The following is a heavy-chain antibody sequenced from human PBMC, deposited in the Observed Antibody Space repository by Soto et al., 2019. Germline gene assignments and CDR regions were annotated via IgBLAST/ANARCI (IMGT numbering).Heavy chain of an antibody. D-gene: IGHD2-2*01. CDR1: GFTFDDYT. J-gene: IGHJ6*02. V-gene: IGHV3-43*01. CDR3: AKDISDSTSYYYGMDV. CDR2: ISWDGGST. Sequence: GGSLRLSCAASGFTFDDYTMHWVRQAPGKGLEWVSLISWDGGSTYYADSVKGRFTISRDNSKNSLYLQMYSLRTEDTALYYCAKDISDSTSYYYGMDVWGQGTTVTVSS.